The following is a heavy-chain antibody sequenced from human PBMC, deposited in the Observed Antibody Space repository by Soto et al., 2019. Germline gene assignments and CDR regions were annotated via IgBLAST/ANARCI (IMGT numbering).Heavy chain of an antibody. V-gene: IGHV4-34*01. D-gene: IGHD6-19*01. J-gene: IGHJ4*02. CDR2: INHSGST. Sequence: QVQLQQWGAGLLKPSETLSLTCAVYGGSFSGYYWSWIRQPPGKGLEWIGEINHSGSTNYNPSLKSRVTISVDTSKNQFSLKLSSVTAADTAVYYCARAWAVAAKFDYWGQGTLVTVSS. CDR1: GGSFSGYY. CDR3: ARAWAVAAKFDY.